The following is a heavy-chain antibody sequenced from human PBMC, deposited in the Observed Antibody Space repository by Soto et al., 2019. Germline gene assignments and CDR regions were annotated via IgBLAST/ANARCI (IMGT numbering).Heavy chain of an antibody. CDR2: IIPIFGTA. Sequence: GASVKVSCKASGGTFSSYAISWVRQAPGQGLEWMGGIIPIFGTANYAQKFQGRVTITADESTSTAYMELSSLRSEDTAVYYCAIGIVGATHKLYFDYWGQGTLVTVSS. CDR3: AIGIVGATHKLYFDY. V-gene: IGHV1-69*13. D-gene: IGHD1-26*01. CDR1: GGTFSSYA. J-gene: IGHJ4*02.